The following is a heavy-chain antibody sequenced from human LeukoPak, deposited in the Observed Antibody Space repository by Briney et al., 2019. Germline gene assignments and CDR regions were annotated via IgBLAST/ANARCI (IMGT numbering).Heavy chain of an antibody. Sequence: SETLSLTCAVSGGSISSSNWWSWVRQPPGKGLEWIGEIYRSGSTNYNPSLKSRVTISVDKSKNQFSLKLSSVTAADTAVYYCARLRCSGGSCYSEFSDYYYGMDVWGEGTTVTVSS. V-gene: IGHV4-4*02. CDR2: IYRSGST. CDR1: GGSISSSNW. J-gene: IGHJ6*04. CDR3: ARLRCSGGSCYSEFSDYYYGMDV. D-gene: IGHD2-15*01.